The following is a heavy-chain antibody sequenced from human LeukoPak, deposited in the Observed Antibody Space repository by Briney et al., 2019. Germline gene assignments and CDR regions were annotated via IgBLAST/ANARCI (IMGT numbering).Heavy chain of an antibody. V-gene: IGHV1-2*02. CDR3: ARDLEIAAVFRDAERKFDP. Sequence: ASVKVSCKASGYTFTGYYMHWVRQAPGQGLEWMGWINPNSGGTNYAQKFQGRVAMTRDTSISTAYMELSRLRSDDTAVYYCARDLEIAAVFRDAERKFDPWGQGTLVTVSS. CDR1: GYTFTGYY. CDR2: INPNSGGT. D-gene: IGHD6-13*01. J-gene: IGHJ5*02.